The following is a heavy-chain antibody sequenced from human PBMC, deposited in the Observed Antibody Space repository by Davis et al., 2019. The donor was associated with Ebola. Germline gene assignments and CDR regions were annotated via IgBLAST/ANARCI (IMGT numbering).Heavy chain of an antibody. CDR2: FNPNDGRT. J-gene: IGHJ6*02. D-gene: IGHD6-13*01. V-gene: IGHV1-46*01. CDR1: GYTFTNYY. Sequence: ASVKVSCKASGYTFTNYYMHWVRQAPGQGLEWMGMFNPNDGRTIYAQKFQGRVTITRDTSATTAYMDLSSLRSEDTAVYFCARLSSTWSSLYGMDVWGQGTTVTVSS. CDR3: ARLSSTWSSLYGMDV.